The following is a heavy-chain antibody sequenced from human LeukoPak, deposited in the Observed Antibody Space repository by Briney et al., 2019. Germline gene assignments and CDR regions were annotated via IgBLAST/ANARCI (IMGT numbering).Heavy chain of an antibody. Sequence: ASVKVSCKASGGTFSSYAISWVRQAPGQGLEWMGGITPIFGTANYAQKFQGRVTITADESTSTAYMELSSLRSEDTAVYYCARDEPSQRYDFWSGYLLYYWGQGTLVTVSS. V-gene: IGHV1-69*13. CDR2: ITPIFGTA. J-gene: IGHJ4*02. CDR3: ARDEPSQRYDFWSGYLLYY. D-gene: IGHD3-3*01. CDR1: GGTFSSYA.